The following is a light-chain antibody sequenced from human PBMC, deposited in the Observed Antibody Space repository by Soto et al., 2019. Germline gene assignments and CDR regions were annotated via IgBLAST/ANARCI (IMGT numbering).Light chain of an antibody. CDR3: CSYAGSYTFVV. J-gene: IGLJ2*01. V-gene: IGLV2-11*01. Sequence: QSVLTQPRSVSGSPGQAVTISCTGTSNDIGGYNYVSWYQQHPDKAPKLMIFDVSQRPSGVPARFSGSKSGNTASLTISGLQAEDEADYYCCSYAGSYTFVVFGGGTKLTVL. CDR1: SNDIGGYNY. CDR2: DVS.